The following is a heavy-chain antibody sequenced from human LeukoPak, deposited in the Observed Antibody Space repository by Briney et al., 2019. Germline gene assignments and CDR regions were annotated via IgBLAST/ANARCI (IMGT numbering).Heavy chain of an antibody. CDR3: ARGYSSFDY. CDR2: THDSGNS. Sequence: SETLSLTCTVSGGSITNNYWAWIRQPPGKGLEWNGYTHDSGNSNYNPSLRSRVTMSIDTSKNQFSLKLTSVTAADTAVYYCARGYSSFDYWGQGTLVTVSS. D-gene: IGHD1-26*01. V-gene: IGHV4-59*13. J-gene: IGHJ4*02. CDR1: GGSITNNY.